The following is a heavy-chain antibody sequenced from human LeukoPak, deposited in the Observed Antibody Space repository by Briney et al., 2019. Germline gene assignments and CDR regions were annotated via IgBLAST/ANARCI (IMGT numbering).Heavy chain of an antibody. J-gene: IGHJ4*02. CDR1: GFTFSSYA. CDR3: ARAGIGGSSTSCDY. V-gene: IGHV3-21*01. Sequence: GGSLRLSCVASGFTFSSYAMSWVRQAPGKGLERVSGISASGSNTDYADSVKGRFTISRDNAKNSLYLQMNSLRAEDTAVYYCARAGIGGSSTSCDYWGQGTLVTVPS. CDR2: ISASGSNT. D-gene: IGHD2-2*01.